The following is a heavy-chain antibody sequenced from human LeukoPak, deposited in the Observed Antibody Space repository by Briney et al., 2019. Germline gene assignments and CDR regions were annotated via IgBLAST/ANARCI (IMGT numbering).Heavy chain of an antibody. J-gene: IGHJ4*02. CDR3: ARAQYYYDSSGYYTPTYFDY. CDR2: INPNSGGT. D-gene: IGHD3-22*01. Sequence: ASVKVSCKASGYTFTGYYMHWVRQAPGQGLEWMGWINPNSGGTNYAQKFQGRVTMTRDTSISTAYMELSRLRSDDTAVYYCARAQYYYDSSGYYTPTYFDYWGQGTLVTVSS. V-gene: IGHV1-2*02. CDR1: GYTFTGYY.